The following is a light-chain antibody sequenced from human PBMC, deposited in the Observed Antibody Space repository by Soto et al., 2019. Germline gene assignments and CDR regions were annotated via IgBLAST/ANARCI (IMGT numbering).Light chain of an antibody. V-gene: IGKV1-5*02. CDR1: QSISSW. J-gene: IGKJ1*01. Sequence: TQMTQSPATLSASVGDRLTIIYGASQSISSWLAWYQHKPRKAPKLLIYDASTLESGVPSRFSGGGAGTEFTLTITSLQPVDFSTFYCQQNISYPRTCGERGKVDIK. CDR2: DAS. CDR3: QQNISYPRT.